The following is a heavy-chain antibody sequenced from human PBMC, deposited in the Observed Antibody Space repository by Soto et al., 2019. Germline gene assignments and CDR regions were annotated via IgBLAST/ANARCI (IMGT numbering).Heavy chain of an antibody. CDR3: ARSIVVVTALDY. V-gene: IGHV1-18*01. Sequence: ASVKVSCKASGGTFSSYAISWVRQAPGQGLEWMGGIIPIFGNTNYAQKLQGRVTMTTDTSTSTAYMELSSLRSDDTAVYYCARSIVVVTALDYWGQGTLVTVSS. CDR1: GGTFSSYA. CDR2: IIPIFGNT. J-gene: IGHJ4*02. D-gene: IGHD2-21*02.